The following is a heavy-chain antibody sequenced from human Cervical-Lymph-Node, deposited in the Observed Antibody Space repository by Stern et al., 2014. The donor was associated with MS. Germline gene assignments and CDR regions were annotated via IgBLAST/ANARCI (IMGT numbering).Heavy chain of an antibody. D-gene: IGHD2-21*02. CDR2: INAYNGDT. CDR3: TRDRVKLVTAILFDY. CDR1: GYTFTSYC. J-gene: IGHJ4*02. Sequence: VQLVQSGPEVKKPGASVKVSCKASGYTFTSYCFSWVRQAPGQGLEWMGWINAYNGDTDYAQKFQGRVTMTTDTSTSTAYMELRSLRSDDTAVYYCTRDRVKLVTAILFDYWGQGTLLTVSS. V-gene: IGHV1-18*01.